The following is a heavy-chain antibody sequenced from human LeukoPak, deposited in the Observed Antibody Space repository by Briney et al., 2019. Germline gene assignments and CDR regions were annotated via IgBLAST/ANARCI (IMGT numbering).Heavy chain of an antibody. Sequence: GGSLGLSCAASGLTFSSYWMSWVRQVPGKGLEWVANIKQDGSDKYYVDSVKGRFTISRDNAKNSLYLQMNSLRGEDTAVYYCAKYADKGFDSWGQGTLVAVSS. CDR3: AKYADKGFDS. D-gene: IGHD2-2*01. CDR1: GLTFSSYW. V-gene: IGHV3-7*03. CDR2: IKQDGSDK. J-gene: IGHJ4*02.